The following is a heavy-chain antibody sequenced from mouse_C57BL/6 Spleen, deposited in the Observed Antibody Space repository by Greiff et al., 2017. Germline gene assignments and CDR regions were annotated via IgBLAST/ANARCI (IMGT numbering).Heavy chain of an antibody. V-gene: IGHV1-63*01. J-gene: IGHJ1*03. D-gene: IGHD1-1*01. Sequence: VHLVESGAELVRPGTSVKMSCKASGYTFTNYWIGWAKQRPGHGLEWIGDIYPGGGYTNYNEKFNGKATLTADTASSTAYMQFIRLTSEDSAIYYCARRDYGNSGTHWYFDGWGTGTTVTVSS. CDR2: IYPGGGYT. CDR3: ARRDYGNSGTHWYFDG. CDR1: GYTFTNYW.